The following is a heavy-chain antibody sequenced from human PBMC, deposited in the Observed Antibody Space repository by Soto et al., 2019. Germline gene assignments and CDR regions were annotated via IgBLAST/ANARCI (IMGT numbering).Heavy chain of an antibody. D-gene: IGHD6-19*01. CDR3: ARGLITGSHYSGGWYYFDS. V-gene: IGHV4-34*01. CDR2: INHSGSA. CDR1: GESFSGYI. J-gene: IGHJ4*02. Sequence: PSETLSLTCAVCGESFSGYIWTWIRQTPGKGLQWIEQINHSGSASYNPSLKSRVTISVHTSNSQFSLELSSVTAADTAVYYCARGLITGSHYSGGWYYFDSWGQGTQVTVSS.